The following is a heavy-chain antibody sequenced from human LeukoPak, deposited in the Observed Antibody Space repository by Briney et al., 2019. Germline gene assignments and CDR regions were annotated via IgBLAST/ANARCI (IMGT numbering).Heavy chain of an antibody. CDR1: GGTFSSYA. V-gene: IGHV1-69*05. J-gene: IGHJ4*02. D-gene: IGHD6-13*01. CDR2: IIPILGTA. CDR3: ARGGRYSSSPRD. Sequence: SVKVSCKASGGTFSSYAISWVRQAPGQGLEWMGGIIPILGTANYAQKFQGRVTITTDESTSTAYMELSSLRSEDTAVYYCARGGRYSSSPRDWGQGTLVTVSS.